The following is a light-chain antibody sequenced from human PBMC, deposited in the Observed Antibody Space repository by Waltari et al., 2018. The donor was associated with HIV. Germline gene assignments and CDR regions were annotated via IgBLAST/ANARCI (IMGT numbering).Light chain of an antibody. CDR3: SSYTNSGTRV. V-gene: IGLV2-14*01. CDR2: EVS. CDR1: SSAVGGYNY. J-gene: IGLJ3*02. Sequence: QSALTQPASVSGSPGQSITISCTGTSSAVGGYNYVSWYQQHPGKAPKLMIYEVSNRPSGVSNRFSGSKSGNTASLTISGLQAEDEGDYYCSSYTNSGTRVFGGGTKLTVL.